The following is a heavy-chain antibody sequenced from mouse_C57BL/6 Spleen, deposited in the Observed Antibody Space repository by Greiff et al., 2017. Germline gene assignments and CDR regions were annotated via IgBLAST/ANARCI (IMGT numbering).Heavy chain of an antibody. CDR3: ARCPLYDGYLYYFDY. V-gene: IGHV1-82*01. D-gene: IGHD2-3*01. J-gene: IGHJ2*01. CDR2: IYPGDGDT. Sequence: VQLQESGPELVKPGASVKISCKASGYAFSSSWMNWVKQRPGKGLEWIGRIYPGDGDTNYNGKFKGKATLTADKSSSTAYMQLSSLTSEDSAVYFCARCPLYDGYLYYFDYWGQGTTLTVSS. CDR1: GYAFSSSW.